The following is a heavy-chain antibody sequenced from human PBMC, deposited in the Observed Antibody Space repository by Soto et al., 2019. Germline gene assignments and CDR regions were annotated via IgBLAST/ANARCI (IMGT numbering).Heavy chain of an antibody. CDR3: AIRPKGTNYYYGMDV. Sequence: GESLKISCKGSGYSFTSYWISWVRQMPGKGLEWMGRIDPSDSYTNYSPSFQGHVTISADKSISTAYLQWSSLKASDTAMYYCAIRPKGTNYYYGMDVWGQGTTVTVSS. V-gene: IGHV5-10-1*01. CDR2: IDPSDSYT. J-gene: IGHJ6*02. D-gene: IGHD1-1*01. CDR1: GYSFTSYW.